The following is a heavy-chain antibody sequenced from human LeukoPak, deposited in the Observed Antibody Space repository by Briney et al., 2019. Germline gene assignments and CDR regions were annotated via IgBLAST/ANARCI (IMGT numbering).Heavy chain of an antibody. V-gene: IGHV4-34*01. Sequence: PSETLSLTCAVYGGSFSDYYWSWIRQPPGKGLGWIGEINHSGSTNYNPSLKSRVTMSLDTSKNQFSLKLSSVTAADTAVYYCARMDTAMVVDYWGQGTLVTVSS. CDR2: INHSGST. D-gene: IGHD5-18*01. CDR3: ARMDTAMVVDY. CDR1: GGSFSDYY. J-gene: IGHJ4*02.